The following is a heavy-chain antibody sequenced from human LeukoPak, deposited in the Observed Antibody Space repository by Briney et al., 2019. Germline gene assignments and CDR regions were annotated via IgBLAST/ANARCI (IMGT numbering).Heavy chain of an antibody. V-gene: IGHV3-48*03. Sequence: GGSLRLSCAASGFTFSSYEMNWVRQAPGRGLEWVSYISSSGSTIYYAVSVKGRFTISRDNAKNSLYLQMNSLRAEDTAVYYCARVVSSGWYSDYWGQGTLVTVSS. D-gene: IGHD6-19*01. CDR1: GFTFSSYE. J-gene: IGHJ4*02. CDR3: ARVVSSGWYSDY. CDR2: ISSSGSTI.